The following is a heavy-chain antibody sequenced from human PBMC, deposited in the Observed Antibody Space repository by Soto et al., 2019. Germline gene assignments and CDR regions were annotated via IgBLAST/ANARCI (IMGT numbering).Heavy chain of an antibody. Sequence: QVQLVQSGAEVKKPGSSVKVSCKASGGTFSSYAISWVRQAPGQGLEWMGGIIPIFGTANYAQKFQGRVTITADESTSTAYMELSSLRSEDTAVYYCARRYCSGDSCYYYGMDVWGQGTTVTVFS. CDR2: IIPIFGTA. CDR1: GGTFSSYA. J-gene: IGHJ6*02. V-gene: IGHV1-69*12. D-gene: IGHD2-15*01. CDR3: ARRYCSGDSCYYYGMDV.